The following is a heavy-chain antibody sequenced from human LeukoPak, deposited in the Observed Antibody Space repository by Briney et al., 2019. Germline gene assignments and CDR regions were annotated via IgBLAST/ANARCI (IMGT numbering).Heavy chain of an antibody. CDR3: ARDQEDSSGYYLFDY. Sequence: GGSLRLSCAASGFTFSSYAMHWVRQAPGKRLEWVAVISYDGSNKYYADSVKGRFTISRDNSKNTLYLQMNSLRAEDTAVYYCARDQEDSSGYYLFDYWGQGTLVTVSS. J-gene: IGHJ4*02. D-gene: IGHD3-22*01. CDR2: ISYDGSNK. V-gene: IGHV3-30-3*01. CDR1: GFTFSSYA.